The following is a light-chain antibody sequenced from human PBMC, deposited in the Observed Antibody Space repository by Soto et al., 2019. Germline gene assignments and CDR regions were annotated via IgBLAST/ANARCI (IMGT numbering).Light chain of an antibody. CDR1: SSNIGNNY. CDR3: ETWDSGLTAVV. Sequence: QSVLTQPPSVSAAPGQKVTISCSGSSSNIGNNYVSWYQQLPGTAPKLLVYDNNKRPSGIPDRFSASKSGTSATLGISGLQTGDEADYYCETWDSGLTAVVFGGGTKLTVL. J-gene: IGLJ2*01. V-gene: IGLV1-51*01. CDR2: DNN.